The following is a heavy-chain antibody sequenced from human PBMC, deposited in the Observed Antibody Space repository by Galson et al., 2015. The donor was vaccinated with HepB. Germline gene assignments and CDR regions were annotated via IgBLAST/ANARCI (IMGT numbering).Heavy chain of an antibody. Sequence: SETLSLTCAVYGGSFSNNFWSCIRQPPGKGLEWIGEINQSGITNYNPSLKSRVTISMDTSKNQFSLKLSSVTAADTAVYYCATQRLNPSRSDSDSPGFYWDLWGQGTLVTVSS. D-gene: IGHD3-22*01. CDR2: INQSGIT. V-gene: IGHV4-34*01. CDR1: GGSFSNNF. CDR3: ATQRLNPSRSDSDSPGFYWDL. J-gene: IGHJ4*02.